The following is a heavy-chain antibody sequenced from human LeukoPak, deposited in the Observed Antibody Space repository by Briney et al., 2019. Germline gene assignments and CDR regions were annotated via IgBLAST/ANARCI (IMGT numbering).Heavy chain of an antibody. J-gene: IGHJ4*02. CDR2: INPNGDVT. CDR3: ATGDYFDF. V-gene: IGHV1-2*04. Sequence: ASVNVSCKASGYTFSGYYVHWVRQAPGQGLEWMGRINPNGDVTNYAQNFQGWVTLTRDTFISTAYMELSRLRSDDTAVYYCATGDYFDFWGEGTLVTVSS. CDR1: GYTFSGYY.